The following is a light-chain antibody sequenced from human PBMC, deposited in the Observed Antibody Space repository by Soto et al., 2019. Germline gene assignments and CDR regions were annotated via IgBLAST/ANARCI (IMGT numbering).Light chain of an antibody. V-gene: IGKV3-20*01. CDR1: QDVTSTY. J-gene: IGKJ1*01. CDR3: QQYGDSPWT. CDR2: GAS. Sequence: EIVLTQPPDTLSLSPGERATLSCRASQDVTSTYLAWYQQKPGQAPRLLIYGASTRATDIPARFSGSGSGTDFTLIISGVEAEDFAMYYCQQYGDSPWTFGQGTKVDIK.